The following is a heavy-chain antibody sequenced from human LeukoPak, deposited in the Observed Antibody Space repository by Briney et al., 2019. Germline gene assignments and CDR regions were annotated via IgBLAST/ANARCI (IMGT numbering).Heavy chain of an antibody. J-gene: IGHJ6*03. CDR3: ARVPYDSSGYYYVYYYYMDV. CDR1: GYTFTDYY. Sequence: ASVKVSCKASGYTFTDYYIHWVRQAPGQGLEWMGWINPNSGGTNYAQKLQGRVTMTTDTSTSTAYMELRSLRSDDTAVYYCARVPYDSSGYYYVYYYYMDVWGKGTTVTISS. V-gene: IGHV1-2*02. D-gene: IGHD3-22*01. CDR2: INPNSGGT.